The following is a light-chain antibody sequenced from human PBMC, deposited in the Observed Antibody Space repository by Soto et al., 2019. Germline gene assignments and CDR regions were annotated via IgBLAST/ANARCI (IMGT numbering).Light chain of an antibody. CDR1: QSIRRF. CDR2: GAS. CDR3: QQYNSYSWT. V-gene: IGKV1-39*01. Sequence: DIHMTQSPSSLSASVGDRVTITCRASQSIRRFLNWYQQKPGKAPKLLIYGASSLQSGVPSRFSGSGSGTDFTLTISSLQPDDFATYYCQQYNSYSWTFGQGTKVEIK. J-gene: IGKJ1*01.